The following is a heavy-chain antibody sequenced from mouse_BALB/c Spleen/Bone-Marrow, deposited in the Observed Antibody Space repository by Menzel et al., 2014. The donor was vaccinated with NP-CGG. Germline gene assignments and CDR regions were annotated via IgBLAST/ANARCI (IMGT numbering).Heavy chain of an antibody. CDR2: ISYSGTT. Sequence: LVEAGGGLVKASGPLFSISSVQRNSITSDYAWHWIRQFPGNKLEWMGYISYSGTTSYNPSLKSRISITRDTSKNQFFLQLNSVTTEDTATYFCARDYGYSWFDDSGQVSLVIVS. V-gene: IGHV3-2*02. CDR1: RNSITSDYA. J-gene: IGHJ3*01. CDR3: ARDYGYSWFDD. D-gene: IGHD1-2*01.